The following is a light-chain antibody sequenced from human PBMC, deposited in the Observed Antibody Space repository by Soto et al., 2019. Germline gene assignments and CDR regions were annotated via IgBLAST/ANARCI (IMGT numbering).Light chain of an antibody. CDR1: QSISSR. CDR2: KAS. CDR3: QQYNSYPLT. J-gene: IGKJ4*01. Sequence: DIQMTQSPSTLSASIGDRVTVTCRASQSISSRLAWYQQKPGKAPKLLIYKASSLESGVPSRFSGSGSGTEFTLTISSLQPDDFATYHCQQYNSYPLTFGGGTKVEIK. V-gene: IGKV1-5*03.